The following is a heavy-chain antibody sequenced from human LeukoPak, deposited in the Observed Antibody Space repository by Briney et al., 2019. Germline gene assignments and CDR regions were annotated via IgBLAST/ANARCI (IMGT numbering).Heavy chain of an antibody. V-gene: IGHV7-4-1*01. J-gene: IGHJ6*02. CDR2: INTNTGNP. CDR3: ARENCSSTSCRPYYYYYGMDV. D-gene: IGHD2-2*01. Sequence: ASVKVSCKASGYTFTSYAMNWVRQAPGQGLEWMGWINTNTGNPTYAQGFTGRFVFSLDTSVSTAYLQICGLKAEDTAVYYCARENCSSTSCRPYYYYYGMDVWGQGTTVTVSS. CDR1: GYTFTSYA.